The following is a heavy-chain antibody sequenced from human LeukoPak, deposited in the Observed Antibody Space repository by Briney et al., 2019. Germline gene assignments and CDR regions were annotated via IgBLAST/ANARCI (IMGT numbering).Heavy chain of an antibody. CDR2: IIPIFGTA. CDR3: ARVNFGARIAAAGGYFDY. D-gene: IGHD6-13*01. CDR1: GGTFSSYA. J-gene: IGHJ4*02. Sequence: SVKVSCKASGGTFSSYAISWVRQAPGQGLEWMGGIIPIFGTANYAQKFQGRVTITTDESTSTAYMELSSLRSEDTAVYYCARVNFGARIAAAGGYFDYWGQGTLVTVSS. V-gene: IGHV1-69*05.